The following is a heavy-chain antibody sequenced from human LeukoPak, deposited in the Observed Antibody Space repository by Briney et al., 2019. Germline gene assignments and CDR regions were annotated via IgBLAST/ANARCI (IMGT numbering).Heavy chain of an antibody. CDR1: GFTFSSHW. J-gene: IGHJ4*02. V-gene: IGHV3-30*19. CDR2: ISYDGSNK. CDR3: ARDLVPNIVVVVAATSPLNPFDY. D-gene: IGHD2-15*01. Sequence: PGGSLRLSCAASGFTFSSHWMSWVRQAPGKGLEWVAVISYDGSNKYYADSVKGRFTISRDNSKNTLYLQMNSLRAEDTAVYYCARDLVPNIVVVVAATSPLNPFDYWGQGTLVTVSS.